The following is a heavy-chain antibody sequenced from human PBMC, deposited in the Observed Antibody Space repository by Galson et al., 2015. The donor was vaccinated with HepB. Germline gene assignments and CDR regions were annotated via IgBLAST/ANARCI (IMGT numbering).Heavy chain of an antibody. V-gene: IGHV3-74*01. CDR2: ISGDGSST. J-gene: IGHJ6*02. Sequence: SLRLSCAASGFTFSIYWMNWVRQAPGKGLVWVSRISGDGSSTNYADSVKGRFTISRDNAKNTLYLQMNSLRAEDTAVYYCAAVVPAATYGMDVWGQGTTVTVSS. D-gene: IGHD2-2*01. CDR3: AAVVPAATYGMDV. CDR1: GFTFSIYW.